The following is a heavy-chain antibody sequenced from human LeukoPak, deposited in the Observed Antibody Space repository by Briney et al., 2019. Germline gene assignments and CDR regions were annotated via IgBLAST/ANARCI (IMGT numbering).Heavy chain of an antibody. D-gene: IGHD6-19*01. V-gene: IGHV5-51*01. CDR2: IYPGDSDT. J-gene: IGHJ3*02. Sequence: GESLKISCKGSGYSFTSYWIGWVRQMPGKGLEWMGIIYPGDSDTRYSPSFQGQVTISADKSISTAYLQWSSLKASDTAMYYCARQGYSSGWYDSDDAFDIWGQGTMVTVSS. CDR3: ARQGYSSGWYDSDDAFDI. CDR1: GYSFTSYW.